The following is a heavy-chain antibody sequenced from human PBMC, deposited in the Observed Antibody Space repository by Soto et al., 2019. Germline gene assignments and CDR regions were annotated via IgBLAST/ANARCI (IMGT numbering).Heavy chain of an antibody. CDR2: ISGSGGST. CDR3: ASYTQWRPWYFDY. V-gene: IGHV3-23*01. D-gene: IGHD6-19*01. Sequence: GGSLRLSCAASGFTFSSYAMSWVRQAPGKGLEWVSAISGSGGSTYYADSVKGRFTISRDNSKNTLYLQMNSLRAEDTAVYYCASYTQWRPWYFDYWGQGTLVTVSS. J-gene: IGHJ4*02. CDR1: GFTFSSYA.